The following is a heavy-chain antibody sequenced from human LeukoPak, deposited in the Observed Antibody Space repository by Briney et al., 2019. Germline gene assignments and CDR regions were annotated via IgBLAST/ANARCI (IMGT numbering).Heavy chain of an antibody. V-gene: IGHV4-30-4*08. Sequence: SETLSLTCTVSGGSISSGDYYWGWGRQPPGTGLEWVGYIYYSGRTYYNPSLKSRVTISVDTSKNQFSLKLSSVTAADTAVYYCASDRQGSSKIAAAYRLGAFDIWGQGTMVTVA. CDR3: ASDRQGSSKIAAAYRLGAFDI. D-gene: IGHD6-13*01. CDR1: GGSISSGDYY. CDR2: IYYSGRT. J-gene: IGHJ3*02.